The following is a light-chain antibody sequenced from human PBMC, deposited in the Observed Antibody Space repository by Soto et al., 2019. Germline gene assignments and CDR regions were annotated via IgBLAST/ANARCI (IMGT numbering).Light chain of an antibody. CDR2: EVT. CDR3: SSYTSTSTL. J-gene: IGLJ1*01. CDR1: SSDVGAYNY. V-gene: IGLV2-14*01. Sequence: QSVLTQPASVSGSPGQSITISCTGTSSDVGAYNYVSWYQQHPGKAPKLMISEVTNRPSGVSDRFSGSKSGNTASLTISGLQAEDEADYFCSSYTSTSTLFGTGTKVTVL.